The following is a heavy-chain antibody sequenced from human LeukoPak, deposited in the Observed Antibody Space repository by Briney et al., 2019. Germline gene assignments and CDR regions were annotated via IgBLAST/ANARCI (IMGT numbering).Heavy chain of an antibody. D-gene: IGHD5-18*01. J-gene: IGHJ3*02. V-gene: IGHV1-18*01. Sequence: ASVKVSCKASGYNFNSYGIGWVRQAPSQGLEWMGWITAGNGNTNYAQKVQGRVTMTTGTSTSTAYMELRSLRSDDTAVYFCARDLARGYSYGYNAFDIWGQGTMVTVSS. CDR3: ARDLARGYSYGYNAFDI. CDR1: GYNFNSYG. CDR2: ITAGNGNT.